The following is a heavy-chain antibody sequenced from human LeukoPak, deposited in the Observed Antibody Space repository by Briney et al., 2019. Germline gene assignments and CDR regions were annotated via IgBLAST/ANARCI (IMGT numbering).Heavy chain of an antibody. V-gene: IGHV4-61*02. D-gene: IGHD6-13*01. CDR3: ASGIAADLY. CDR1: GGSISSGPYY. CDR2: IYTSGST. Sequence: SQTLSLTCTVSGGSISSGPYYWSWIRQPAGKGLEWIGRIYTSGSTNYNPSLKSRVAISVDTSKNQFSLKLSSVTAADTAVYYCASGIAADLYWGQGTPVTVSS. J-gene: IGHJ4*02.